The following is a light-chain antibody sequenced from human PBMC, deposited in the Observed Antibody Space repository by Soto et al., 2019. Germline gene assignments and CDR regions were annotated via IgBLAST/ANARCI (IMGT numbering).Light chain of an antibody. J-gene: IGKJ4*01. CDR2: GAS. V-gene: IGKV3-20*01. Sequence: EIVLTQSPATLSLSPGEGATLSFRASQSITNYLAWYQQKPGQAPRLLIYGASSRATGIPDRFSGSGSGTDFTLTINRLEPEDFAVYYCEQYDKSITFGGGTKVDIK. CDR1: QSITNY. CDR3: EQYDKSIT.